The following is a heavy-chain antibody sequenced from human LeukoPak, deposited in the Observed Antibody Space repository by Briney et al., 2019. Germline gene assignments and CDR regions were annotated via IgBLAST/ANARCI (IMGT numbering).Heavy chain of an antibody. V-gene: IGHV3-53*01. CDR3: ARGDGYNFFDY. CDR2: LYVGGAT. Sequence: PGGSLRLSCAVSGFRVTNNYMSWGCPAPGKGLEWVSVLYVGGATYYADSVKGRFTISRDNSENTLYLQMKSLRAEDTAVYYCARGDGYNFFDYWGQGTLVTVSS. J-gene: IGHJ4*02. CDR1: GFRVTNNY. D-gene: IGHD5-24*01.